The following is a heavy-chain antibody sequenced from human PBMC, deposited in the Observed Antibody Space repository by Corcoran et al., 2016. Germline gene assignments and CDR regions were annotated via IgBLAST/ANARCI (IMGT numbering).Heavy chain of an antibody. Sequence: EVQLVESGGGLVQPGGSLRLSCAASGFTFSSYWMSWVRQAPGKGLEWVANIKQDGSEKYYVDSVKGRFTISRDNAKNSLYLQMNSLRAEDTAVYYCAGGVGYDSSGYTHYGMDVWGQGTTVTVSS. CDR1: GFTFSSYW. CDR3: AGGVGYDSSGYTHYGMDV. D-gene: IGHD3-22*01. CDR2: IKQDGSEK. J-gene: IGHJ6*02. V-gene: IGHV3-7*01.